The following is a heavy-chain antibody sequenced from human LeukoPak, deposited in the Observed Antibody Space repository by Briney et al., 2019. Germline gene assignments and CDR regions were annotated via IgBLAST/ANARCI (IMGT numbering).Heavy chain of an antibody. V-gene: IGHV3-21*04. CDR2: ITTSSTYI. Sequence: MPGGSLRLSCAASGFTFRTYNMNWVRQAPGKGLEWVSSITTSSTYIYYADSVKGRFTVSRDNSKSTLYLQMNSLRGDDTAVYYCAKVGEYYGSGSLNWFDSWGQGTLVTVSS. J-gene: IGHJ5*01. D-gene: IGHD3-10*01. CDR3: AKVGEYYGSGSLNWFDS. CDR1: GFTFRTYN.